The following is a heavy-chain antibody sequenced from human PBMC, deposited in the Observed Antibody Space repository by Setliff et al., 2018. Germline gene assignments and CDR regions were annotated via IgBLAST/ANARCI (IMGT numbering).Heavy chain of an antibody. CDR3: ARAGVAAAGRKSVFEY. V-gene: IGHV1-46*01. CDR2: INPGGGSA. CDR1: GYSFTSYY. Sequence: VASVKVSCKASGYSFTSYYMYWVRQAPGQGLEWMGTINPGGGSASIVEQFQGRLTMTRDTSTSTIYMEFSSLRSDDTAVYYCARAGVAAAGRKSVFEYWGQGTLVTVSS. D-gene: IGHD6-13*01. J-gene: IGHJ4*02.